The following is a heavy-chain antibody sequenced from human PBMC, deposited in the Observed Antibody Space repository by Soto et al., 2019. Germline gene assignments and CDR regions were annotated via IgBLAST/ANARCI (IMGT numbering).Heavy chain of an antibody. CDR3: ARLNCHSPNCVPLVP. D-gene: IGHD7-27*01. CDR2: MYYSGTS. V-gene: IGHV4-39*01. CDR1: GGSISDDTYY. Sequence: QLQLQESGPGLVKPSETLSLTCTVSGGSISDDTYYWGWIRQPPGKGVEWIGSMYYSGTSSYNPSLKTRVRLAVDSAKQQLSLRLHPVTAADTAVYYCARLNCHSPNCVPLVPWGQGTLVTVSS. J-gene: IGHJ5*02.